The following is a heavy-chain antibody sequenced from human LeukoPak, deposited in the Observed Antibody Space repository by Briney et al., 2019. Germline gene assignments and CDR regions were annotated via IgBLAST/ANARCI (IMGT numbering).Heavy chain of an antibody. D-gene: IGHD5-12*01. CDR2: IYYSGST. J-gene: IGHJ4*02. CDR3: ARPYSGYDYVFDY. V-gene: IGHV4-39*01. CDR1: GGSISSSSYY. Sequence: PSETLSLTCTVSGGSISSSSYYWGWIRQPPGKGLEWIGSIYYSGSTYYNPSLKSRVTISVDTSKNQFSLKLSSVTAADTAVYYCARPYSGYDYVFDYWGQGTLVTVSS.